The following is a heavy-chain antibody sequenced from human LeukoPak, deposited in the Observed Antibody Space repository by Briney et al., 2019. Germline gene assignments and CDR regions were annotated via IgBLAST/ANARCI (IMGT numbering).Heavy chain of an antibody. J-gene: IGHJ4*02. CDR3: ASAGINGASFDY. D-gene: IGHD4/OR15-4a*01. CDR1: GGSISSGGYY. CDR2: IYHSGST. Sequence: PSETLSLTCTVSGGSISSGGYYWSWIRRPPGKGLEWIGYIYHSGSTYYNPSLKSRVTISVDRSKNQFSLKLSSVTAADTAVYYCASAGINGASFDYWGQGTLVTVSS. V-gene: IGHV4-30-2*01.